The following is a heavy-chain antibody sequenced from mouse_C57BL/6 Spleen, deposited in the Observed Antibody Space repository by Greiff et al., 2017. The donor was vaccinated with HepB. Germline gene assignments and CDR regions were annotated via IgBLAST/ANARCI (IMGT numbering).Heavy chain of an antibody. Sequence: VQLVESGAELVKPGASVKISCKASGYAFSSYWMNWVKQRPGMGLEWIGQIYPGDGDTNYNGKFKGKATLTADKSSSTAYMQLSSLTSEDSAVYFCARSDYSNYWYFDVWGTGTTVTVSS. CDR3: ARSDYSNYWYFDV. CDR1: GYAFSSYW. CDR2: IYPGDGDT. D-gene: IGHD2-5*01. V-gene: IGHV1-80*01. J-gene: IGHJ1*03.